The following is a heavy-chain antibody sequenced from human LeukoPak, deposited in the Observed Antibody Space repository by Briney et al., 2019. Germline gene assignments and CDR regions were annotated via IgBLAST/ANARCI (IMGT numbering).Heavy chain of an antibody. CDR1: GFTFSDYY. J-gene: IGHJ4*02. V-gene: IGHV3-11*04. CDR2: ISSSGSNV. CDR3: ARETRWDFDY. Sequence: PGGSLRLSCAASGFTFSDYYMSWIRQAPGKGLEWVSYISSSGSNVYYADSVKGRFTISRDDAKNSLYLQMNSLRAEDTAVYYCARETRWDFDYWGQGTPVTVSS. D-gene: IGHD5-24*01.